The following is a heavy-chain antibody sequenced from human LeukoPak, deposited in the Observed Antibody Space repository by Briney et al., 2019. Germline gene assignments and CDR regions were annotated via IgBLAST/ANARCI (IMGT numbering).Heavy chain of an antibody. J-gene: IGHJ4*02. D-gene: IGHD5-18*01. CDR3: ARDLTTRGYSYGYDY. CDR2: ISRYGGNI. Sequence: PGGSLRLSCAASGFTFSSYAMSWVRQAPGTGLEWVSGISRYGGNIYYADSVKGRFTISRDNAKNSLYLQMNSLRAEDTAVYYCARDLTTRGYSYGYDYWGQGTLVTVSS. V-gene: IGHV3-23*01. CDR1: GFTFSSYA.